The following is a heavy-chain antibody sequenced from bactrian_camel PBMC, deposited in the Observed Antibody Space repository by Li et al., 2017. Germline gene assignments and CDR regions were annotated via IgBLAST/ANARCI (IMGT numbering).Heavy chain of an antibody. V-gene: IGHV3S31*01. Sequence: VQLVESGGGSVQAGGSLRLSCVASGDAYSRSCMGWFRQAPGKEREGVAHIDTRFGSTNYADSVKGRFTISQDNAKNTVYLHMNNLKPEDTAMYYCAATSGWGADWYSIKWYTSWGQGTQVTVS. J-gene: IGHJ4*01. CDR1: GDAYSRSC. CDR2: IDTRFGST. D-gene: IGHD6*01. CDR3: AATSGWGADWYSIKWYTS.